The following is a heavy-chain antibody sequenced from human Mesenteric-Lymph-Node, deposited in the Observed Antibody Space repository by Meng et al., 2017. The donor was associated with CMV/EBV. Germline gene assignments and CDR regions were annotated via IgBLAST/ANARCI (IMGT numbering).Heavy chain of an antibody. V-gene: IGHV1-18*01. Sequence: ASVKVSCKASGYSFSSYAFSWVRQAPGQGLEWMGWISPYSGNKKYVQQFQGRVTMNTDTSTSTVYMEFRSMRSDDTAVYYCARVSYYDTLTGLDYFDYWGQGTLVTVSS. J-gene: IGHJ4*02. D-gene: IGHD3-9*01. CDR3: ARVSYYDTLTGLDYFDY. CDR2: ISPYSGNK. CDR1: GYSFSSYA.